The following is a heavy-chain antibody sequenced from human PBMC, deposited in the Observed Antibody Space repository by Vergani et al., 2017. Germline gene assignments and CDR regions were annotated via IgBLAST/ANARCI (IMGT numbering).Heavy chain of an antibody. V-gene: IGHV3-74*01. CDR1: GFTFSSYW. CDR2: INSDGSST. J-gene: IGHJ5*02. CDR3: AGVERGYWSGRWFDP. D-gene: IGHD3-3*01. Sequence: EVQLVESGGGLVQPGGSLRLSCAASGFTFSSYWMHWVRQAPGKGLVWVSRINSDGSSTSYADSVKGRFTISRDNAKNTLYLQMNSLRAEDTAVYYCAGVERGYWSGRWFDPWGQGTLVTVSS.